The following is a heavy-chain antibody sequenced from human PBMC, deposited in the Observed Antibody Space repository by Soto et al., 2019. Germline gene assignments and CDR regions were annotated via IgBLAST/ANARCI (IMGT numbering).Heavy chain of an antibody. V-gene: IGHV3-30-3*01. CDR3: ARAARVTPKGSAFDI. CDR1: GFTFSTYA. CDR2: ISYDGSNK. J-gene: IGHJ3*02. D-gene: IGHD6-25*01. Sequence: PGGSLRPSCAASGFTFSTYAMHWVRQAPGKGLEWVAVISYDGSNKYYADSVKGRFTISRDNSKNTLYLQMNSLRAEDTAVYYCARAARVTPKGSAFDIWGQGTMVTVSS.